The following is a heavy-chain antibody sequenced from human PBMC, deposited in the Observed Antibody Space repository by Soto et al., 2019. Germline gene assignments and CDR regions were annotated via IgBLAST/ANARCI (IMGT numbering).Heavy chain of an antibody. CDR1: GGSISSYY. J-gene: IGHJ6*03. CDR3: ARTRMVRGVTYYYYYYYMDV. CDR2: IYYSGST. V-gene: IGHV4-59*08. D-gene: IGHD3-10*01. Sequence: PSETLSLTCTVSGGSISSYYWSWIRRPPGKGLEWIGYIYYSGSTNYNPSLKSRVTISVDTSKNQFSLKLSSVTAADTAVYYCARTRMVRGVTYYYYYYYMDVWGKGTTVTVSS.